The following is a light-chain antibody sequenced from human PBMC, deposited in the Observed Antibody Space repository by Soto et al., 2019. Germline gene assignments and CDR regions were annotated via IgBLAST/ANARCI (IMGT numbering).Light chain of an antibody. Sequence: QSVLTQPPSASGTPGLRVTISCSGSSSNIGSNTINWYQQLPGTAPKLLIYSNYQRPSGVPDRFSGSKSGTSASLAISGLQSEDEANYYCAAWDDSLNGWVFGGGTQLTVL. CDR3: AAWDDSLNGWV. CDR1: SSNIGSNT. J-gene: IGLJ3*02. CDR2: SNY. V-gene: IGLV1-44*01.